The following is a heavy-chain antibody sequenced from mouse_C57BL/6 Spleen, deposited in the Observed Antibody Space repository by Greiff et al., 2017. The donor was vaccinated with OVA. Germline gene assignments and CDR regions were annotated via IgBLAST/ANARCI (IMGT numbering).Heavy chain of an antibody. CDR1: GFSLTSYG. CDR3: ASLYDGYYGYCDV. Sequence: QVQLKESGPGLVQPSQCLSITCTVSGFSLTSYGVHWVRQSPGKGLEWLGVIWSGGSTAYNSAFISRLSISKDNSKSQVVFKMNSLQADDTAIYYCASLYDGYYGYCDVWGTGTTVTVSS. J-gene: IGHJ1*03. V-gene: IGHV2-2*01. D-gene: IGHD2-3*01. CDR2: IWSGGST.